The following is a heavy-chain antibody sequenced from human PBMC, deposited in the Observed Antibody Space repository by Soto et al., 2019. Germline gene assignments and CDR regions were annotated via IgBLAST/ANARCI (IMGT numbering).Heavy chain of an antibody. Sequence: QVQLVQSGAEVKKPGASVKLSCKASGYSFTHYGVTWVRQAPGQGLEWMGWISTYNGYTSYAQTLQARVTMTTDTSRSTDYMDLRSLRSDDTAVYYCARGGTYYSPSKPYSEFGLGGDDYWGQGTLVTVSS. D-gene: IGHD3-10*01. CDR1: GYSFTHYG. V-gene: IGHV1-18*01. J-gene: IGHJ4*02. CDR2: ISTYNGYT. CDR3: ARGGTYYSPSKPYSEFGLGGDDY.